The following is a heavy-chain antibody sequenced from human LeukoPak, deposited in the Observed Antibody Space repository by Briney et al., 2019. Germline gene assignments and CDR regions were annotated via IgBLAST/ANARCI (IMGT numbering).Heavy chain of an antibody. V-gene: IGHV3-48*01. D-gene: IGHD2-2*01. CDR2: ISSSSSTI. CDR1: GFTFSGYT. J-gene: IGHJ3*02. CDR3: ARDQRVVVVPAAIRDDAFDI. Sequence: GGSLRLSCAASGFTFSGYTINWVRQAPGKGLEWVSYISSSSSTIYYADSVKGRFTISRDNAKNSLYLQMNSLRAEDTAVYYCARDQRVVVVPAAIRDDAFDIWGQGTMVTVSS.